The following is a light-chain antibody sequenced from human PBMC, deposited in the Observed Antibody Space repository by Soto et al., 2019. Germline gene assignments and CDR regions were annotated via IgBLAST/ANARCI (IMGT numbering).Light chain of an antibody. CDR2: AAS. J-gene: IGKJ1*01. CDR3: QQYNNWPPGA. CDR1: QSISRY. Sequence: DIQMTQSPSPLSASVGDRVTVTCRASQSISRYLNWYQQKPGNAPKLLIYAASNLQSGVPSRFSGSGSGTDFTLTISSLQSEDFAVYYCQQYNNWPPGAFGQGTKVEIK. V-gene: IGKV1-39*01.